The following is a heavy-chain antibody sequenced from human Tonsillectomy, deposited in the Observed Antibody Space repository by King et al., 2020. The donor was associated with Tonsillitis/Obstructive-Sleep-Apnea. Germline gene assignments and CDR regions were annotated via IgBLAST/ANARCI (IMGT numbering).Heavy chain of an antibody. CDR1: GGSISSYY. V-gene: IGHV4-59*01. CDR3: ARAPSYGDIGDY. D-gene: IGHD4-17*01. J-gene: IGHJ4*02. CDR2: IYYSGST. Sequence: QLQESGPGLVKPSETLSLTCTVSGGSISSYYWSWIRQPPGKGLEWIGYIYYSGSTNYNPSLKSRVTISVDTSKNQFSLKLSSVTAADTAVYDCARAPSYGDIGDYWGQGTLVTVSS.